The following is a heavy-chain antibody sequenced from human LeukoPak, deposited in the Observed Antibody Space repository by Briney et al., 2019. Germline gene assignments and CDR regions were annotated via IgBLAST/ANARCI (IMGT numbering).Heavy chain of an antibody. Sequence: SETLSVTCTVSGGSISSYYWSWIRQPPGKGLEWIGYIYYSGSTNYNPPLKSRVTISVDTSKNQFSLKLSSVTAADTAVYYCARDVAAHFDYWGQGTLVTVSS. CDR1: GGSISSYY. CDR3: ARDVAAHFDY. V-gene: IGHV4-59*01. CDR2: IYYSGST. J-gene: IGHJ4*02. D-gene: IGHD6-6*01.